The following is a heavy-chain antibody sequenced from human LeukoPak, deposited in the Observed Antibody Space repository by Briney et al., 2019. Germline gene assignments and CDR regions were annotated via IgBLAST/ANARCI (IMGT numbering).Heavy chain of an antibody. CDR3: AKPRAMTTGVGRYFDL. V-gene: IGHV3-23*01. Sequence: PGGSLRLSCGASGFTFTSYAMSWIRQAPRKGLEWVSAISGGGENIYYGDSVKGRFTISRDNSKNTLYLQMNSLRAEDTATYYCAKPRAMTTGVGRYFDLWGRGTLVTVSS. D-gene: IGHD1-1*01. CDR2: ISGGGENI. CDR1: GFTFTSYA. J-gene: IGHJ2*01.